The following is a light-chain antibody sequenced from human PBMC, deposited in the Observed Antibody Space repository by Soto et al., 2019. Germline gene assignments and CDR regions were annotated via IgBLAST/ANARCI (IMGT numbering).Light chain of an antibody. Sequence: QPVLTQSPSASASLGASVKLTCTLTSGHSTYAIAWHQQQPEKGPRFLMRVNSDGTHNRGAGIPDRFSGSSSGAERYLIISSLQSEDEADYYCQTWGSGRVFGGGTKLTVL. CDR2: VNSDGTH. CDR1: SGHSTYA. CDR3: QTWGSGRV. J-gene: IGLJ3*02. V-gene: IGLV4-69*01.